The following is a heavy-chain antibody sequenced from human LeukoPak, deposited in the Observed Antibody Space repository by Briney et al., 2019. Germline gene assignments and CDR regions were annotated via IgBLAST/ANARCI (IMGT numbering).Heavy chain of an antibody. CDR1: GFTFSSYG. Sequence: GGSLRLSCAASGFTFSSYGMHWVRQAPGKGLEWVAFIRYDGSNKYYADSVKGRFTISRDNSKNTLYLQMNSLRAEDTAVYYCAKDLKFGTFDYWGQGTLVTVSS. D-gene: IGHD3-10*01. CDR3: AKDLKFGTFDY. CDR2: IRYDGSNK. J-gene: IGHJ4*02. V-gene: IGHV3-30*02.